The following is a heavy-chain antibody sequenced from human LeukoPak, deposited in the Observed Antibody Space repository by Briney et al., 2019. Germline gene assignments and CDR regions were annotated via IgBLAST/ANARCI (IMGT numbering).Heavy chain of an antibody. J-gene: IGHJ4*02. CDR1: GYTFRSYD. V-gene: IGHV3-30*06. Sequence: GGSLRLSCVGSGYTFRSYDMHWVRQAPGKGLEWLAFVSNDGGNEYYAGSVKGRFTISRDNSKNTLYLQMNSLRAEDTAVYYCARLGGYSYAFDYWGQGTLVTVSS. CDR3: ARLGGYSYAFDY. CDR2: VSNDGGNE. D-gene: IGHD5-18*01.